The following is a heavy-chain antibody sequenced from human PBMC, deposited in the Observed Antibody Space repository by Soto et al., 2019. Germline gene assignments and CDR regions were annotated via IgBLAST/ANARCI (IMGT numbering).Heavy chain of an antibody. V-gene: IGHV4-34*01. J-gene: IGHJ6*02. CDR2: INHSGST. CDR1: GGSFSGYY. CDR3: ARGPSYYDILTGYYTGYYYYGMDV. Sequence: PSETVSLTCAVYGGSFSGYYWSWIRQPPGKGLEWIGEINHSGSTNYNPSLKSRVTISVDTSKNQFSLKLSSVTAADTAVYYCARGPSYYDILTGYYTGYYYYGMDVWGQGTTVTVSS. D-gene: IGHD3-9*01.